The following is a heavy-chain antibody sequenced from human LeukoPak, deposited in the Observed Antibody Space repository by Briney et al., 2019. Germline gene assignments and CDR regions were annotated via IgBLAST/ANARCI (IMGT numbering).Heavy chain of an antibody. CDR3: ARGVGYCSSTSCYYYYYYYMDV. D-gene: IGHD2-2*01. CDR2: ISAYNGNT. CDR1: GGTFSSYG. J-gene: IGHJ6*03. Sequence: ASVKVSCKASGGTFSSYGISWVRQAPGQGLEWMGWISAYNGNTNYAQKLQGRVTMTTDTSTSTAYMELRSLRSDDTAVYYCARGVGYCSSTSCYYYYYYYMDVWGKGTTVTVSS. V-gene: IGHV1-18*01.